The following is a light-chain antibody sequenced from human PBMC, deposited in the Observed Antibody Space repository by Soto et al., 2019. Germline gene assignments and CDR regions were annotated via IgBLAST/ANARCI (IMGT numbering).Light chain of an antibody. CDR1: QSVSSTY. J-gene: IGKJ5*01. Sequence: EIVLTQSPGTLSLSPGEIATLSCRASQSVSSTYLAWYQQKPGQPPRLLIYGASSRATGIPDRFSGSGSVTDFTLPITRLESEDFAVYYCQQYGSSPVTFGQGTRLDIK. V-gene: IGKV3-20*01. CDR3: QQYGSSPVT. CDR2: GAS.